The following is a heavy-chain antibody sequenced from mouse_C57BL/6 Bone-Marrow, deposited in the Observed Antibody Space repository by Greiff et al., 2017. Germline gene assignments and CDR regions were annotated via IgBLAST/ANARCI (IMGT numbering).Heavy chain of an antibody. V-gene: IGHV1-50*01. Sequence: QVQLQQPGAELVKPGASVKLSCKASGYTFTSYWMQWVKQRPGQGLEWIGEIDPSDSYTNYNQKFKGKATLTVDTSSSTAYMQLSSLTSEDSAVYYCAPNYCGSSHWYFDVWGTGTTVTVSS. D-gene: IGHD1-1*01. CDR3: APNYCGSSHWYFDV. CDR1: GYTFTSYW. CDR2: IDPSDSYT. J-gene: IGHJ1*03.